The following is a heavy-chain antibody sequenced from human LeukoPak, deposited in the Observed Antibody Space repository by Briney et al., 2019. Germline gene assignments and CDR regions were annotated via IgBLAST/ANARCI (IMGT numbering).Heavy chain of an antibody. V-gene: IGHV1-69*13. J-gene: IGHJ5*02. D-gene: IGHD6-13*01. CDR3: ARVPNSSPNWFDP. Sequence: ASVKVSCKASGGTFSSYAISWVRQAPGQGLEWMGGIIPIFGTANYAQKFQGRVTITAGESTSTAYMELSSLRSEDTAVYYCARVPNSSPNWFDPWGQGTLVTVSS. CDR1: GGTFSSYA. CDR2: IIPIFGTA.